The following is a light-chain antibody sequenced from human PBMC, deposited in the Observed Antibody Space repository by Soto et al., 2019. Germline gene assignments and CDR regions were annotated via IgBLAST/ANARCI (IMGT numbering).Light chain of an antibody. V-gene: IGKV1-9*01. Sequence: EIKLTQSPSFLSASVGDRVTITCRASQGISSYLAWYQQKPGKAPKLLIYAASTLQSGVPSRFSGSGSGTEFTLTISRLQPEDCATYDGQQLNSYPITFGQGTRLEIK. CDR2: AAS. CDR1: QGISSY. J-gene: IGKJ5*01. CDR3: QQLNSYPIT.